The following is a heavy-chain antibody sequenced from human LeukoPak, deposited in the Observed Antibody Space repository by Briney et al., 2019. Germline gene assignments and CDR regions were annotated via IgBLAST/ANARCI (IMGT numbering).Heavy chain of an antibody. CDR1: GFTFSSYS. J-gene: IGHJ3*02. V-gene: IGHV3-21*01. Sequence: GGSLRLTCAASGFTFSSYSMNWVRQAPGKGLEWVSSISSSSSYIYYADSVKGRFTISRDNAKNSLYLQMNSLRAEDTAVYYCARLDDTDAFDIWGQGTMVTVSS. D-gene: IGHD3-22*01. CDR3: ARLDDTDAFDI. CDR2: ISSSSSYI.